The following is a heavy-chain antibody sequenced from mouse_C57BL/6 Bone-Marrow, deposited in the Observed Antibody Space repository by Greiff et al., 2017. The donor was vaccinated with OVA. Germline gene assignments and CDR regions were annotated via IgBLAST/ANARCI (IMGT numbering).Heavy chain of an antibody. CDR1: GFNIKDDY. CDR2: IDPENGDT. V-gene: IGHV14-4*01. Sequence: DVQLQESGAELVRPGASVKLSCTASGFNIKDDYMHWVKQRPEQGLEWIGWIDPENGDTEYASKFQGKATITADTSSNTAYLQLSSLTSEDTAVYYGARGIYYGNCVYFGYWGQGTTLTVSS. CDR3: ARGIYYGNCVYFGY. D-gene: IGHD2-1*01. J-gene: IGHJ2*01.